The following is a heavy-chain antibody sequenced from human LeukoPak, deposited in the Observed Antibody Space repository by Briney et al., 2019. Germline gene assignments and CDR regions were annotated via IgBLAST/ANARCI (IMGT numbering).Heavy chain of an antibody. CDR2: TYYRSEWYN. J-gene: IGHJ4*02. V-gene: IGHV6-1*01. D-gene: IGHD6-13*01. CDR3: ARGTMYSSSWYEYYFDY. Sequence: SQTLSLTRAISVDSVSSDSAVWNWIRQSPSRGLEWLGRTYYRSEWYNESAVSVKSRITINPDTSKNQFSLQLNSVTPEDTAVYYCARGTMYSSSWYEYYFDYWGQGSLATVSS. CDR1: VDSVSSDSAV.